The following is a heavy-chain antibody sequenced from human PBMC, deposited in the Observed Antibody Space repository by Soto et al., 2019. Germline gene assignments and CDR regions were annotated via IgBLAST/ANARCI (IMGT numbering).Heavy chain of an antibody. V-gene: IGHV1-69*12. CDR2: ITPIYETT. CDR1: GDTLTNHA. Sequence: QVHLVQSGAEEKKAGSSVKVSCKASGDTLTNHAVSWVRQAPGQGLEWMGGITPIYETTNIAQKFHGRVTLTADESSGTVYMELTSLRSGDTAVYYCAQGNAVTGHYHMSLWGQGTTVIVSS. D-gene: IGHD2-21*02. J-gene: IGHJ6*02. CDR3: AQGNAVTGHYHMSL.